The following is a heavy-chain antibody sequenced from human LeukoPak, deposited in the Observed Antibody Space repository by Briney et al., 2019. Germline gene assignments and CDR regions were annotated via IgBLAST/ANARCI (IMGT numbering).Heavy chain of an antibody. CDR1: GFTFSSYW. D-gene: IGHD6-13*01. V-gene: IGHV3-7*03. CDR2: IKQDGSEK. Sequence: GGSLRLSCAASGFTFSSYWMSWVRQAPGKGLEWVANIKQDGSEKYYVDSVKGRFTISRDNSKNTLYLQMNSLRAEDTAVYYCAKGIAATSRDKYCFDYWGQGTLVTVSS. CDR3: AKGIAATSRDKYCFDY. J-gene: IGHJ4*02.